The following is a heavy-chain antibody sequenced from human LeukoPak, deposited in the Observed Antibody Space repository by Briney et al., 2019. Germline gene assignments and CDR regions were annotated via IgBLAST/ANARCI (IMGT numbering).Heavy chain of an antibody. CDR2: INPNSGGT. Sequence: ASVKVSGKASGYTFTGYYMHWVRQAPGQGLEWMGWINPNSGGTNYAQKFQGRVTMTRDTSISTAYMELSRLRSDDTAVYYCARGWDAQRNSGWPAFDIWGQGTMVTVSS. CDR3: ARGWDAQRNSGWPAFDI. V-gene: IGHV1-2*02. J-gene: IGHJ3*02. D-gene: IGHD6-19*01. CDR1: GYTFTGYY.